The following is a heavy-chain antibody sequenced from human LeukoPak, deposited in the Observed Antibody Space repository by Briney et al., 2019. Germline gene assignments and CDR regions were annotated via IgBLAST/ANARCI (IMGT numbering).Heavy chain of an antibody. V-gene: IGHV1-46*01. D-gene: IGHD2-15*01. CDR2: INPSGGST. CDR3: ARDPGHIVAVVAATRSYYFDY. J-gene: IGHJ4*02. CDR1: GYTFTSYY. Sequence: ASVKVSCKASGYTFTSYYMHWVRQAPGQGLEWMGIINPSGGSTSYAQKFQGRVTMTRDTSTSTVYMELSSLRSEDTAVYYCARDPGHIVAVVAATRSYYFDYWGQGTLVTVSS.